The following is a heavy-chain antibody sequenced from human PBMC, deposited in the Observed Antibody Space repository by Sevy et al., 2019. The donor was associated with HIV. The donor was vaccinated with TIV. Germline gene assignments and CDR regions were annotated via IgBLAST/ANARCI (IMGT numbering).Heavy chain of an antibody. CDR3: ASSIQLWPAYFDY. V-gene: IGHV5-51*01. D-gene: IGHD5-18*01. CDR2: IYPGDSDT. Sequence: GESLKISCKGSGYSFTSYWIGWVRQMPGKGLEWMGIIYPGDSDTRYGPSFQGQVTISADKSINTAYLKWSILKASDAAMYYCASSIQLWPAYFDYWGQGTLVTVSS. J-gene: IGHJ4*02. CDR1: GYSFTSYW.